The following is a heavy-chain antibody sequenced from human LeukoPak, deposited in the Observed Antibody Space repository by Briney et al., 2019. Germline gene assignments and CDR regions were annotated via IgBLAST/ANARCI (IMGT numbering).Heavy chain of an antibody. V-gene: IGHV1-69*04. D-gene: IGHD2-15*01. CDR2: IIPILGIA. J-gene: IGHJ5*02. Sequence: SVKVSCKASGGTFSSYAISWVRQAPGQGLEWMGRIIPILGIANYAQKFQGRVTITADKSTSTAYMELSSLRSEDTAVYYCARSSEDCSGGSCYRSARWRTYNWFDPWGQGTLVTVSS. CDR3: ARSSEDCSGGSCYRSARWRTYNWFDP. CDR1: GGTFSSYA.